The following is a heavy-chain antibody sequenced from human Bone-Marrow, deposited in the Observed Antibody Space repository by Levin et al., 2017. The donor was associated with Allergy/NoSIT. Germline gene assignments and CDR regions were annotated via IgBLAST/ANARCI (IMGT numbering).Heavy chain of an antibody. J-gene: IGHJ4*02. V-gene: IGHV3-15*01. D-gene: IGHD3-22*01. Sequence: GESLKISCAASGIPFSNIWMIWVRQAPGKGLEWVGRIKSKVDAETTEYAASVKGRFTISRDDSKNMLFLQMDSLKTEDTAIYYCNTEKFYYDSSGYRPHYWGQGTLVTVSS. CDR3: NTEKFYYDSSGYRPHY. CDR2: IKSKVDAETT. CDR1: GIPFSNIW.